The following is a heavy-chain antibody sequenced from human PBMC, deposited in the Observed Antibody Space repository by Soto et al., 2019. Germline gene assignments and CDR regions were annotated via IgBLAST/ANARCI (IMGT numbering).Heavy chain of an antibody. V-gene: IGHV1-69*13. D-gene: IGHD2-2*01. CDR2: IIPMFGTA. J-gene: IGHJ3*02. Sequence: SVKVSCKASGVTFSSYAISWLRQAPGQGLEWMGGIIPMFGTANYAHKFQGRVTITADEITGTAYMELSSLRSEATAVYYCATAAVPRGRMRCPPWADAFDIWG. CDR3: ATAAVPRGRMRCPPWADAFDI. CDR1: GVTFSSYA.